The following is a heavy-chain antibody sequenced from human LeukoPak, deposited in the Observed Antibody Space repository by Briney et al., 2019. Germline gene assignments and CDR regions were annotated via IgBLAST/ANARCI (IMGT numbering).Heavy chain of an antibody. J-gene: IGHJ4*02. CDR1: GFTFSSYA. D-gene: IGHD3-22*01. Sequence: GGSLRLSCAASGFTFSSYAMHWVRQAPGKGLEWVAVISYVGSNKYYADSVKGRFTISRDNSKNTLYLKMNSLRAEDTAVYYCARDYYDALEGWGQGTLVTVSS. V-gene: IGHV3-30*04. CDR2: ISYVGSNK. CDR3: ARDYYDALEG.